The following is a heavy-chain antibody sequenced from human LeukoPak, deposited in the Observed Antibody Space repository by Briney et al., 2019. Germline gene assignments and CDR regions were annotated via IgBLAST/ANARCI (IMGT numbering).Heavy chain of an antibody. D-gene: IGHD6-19*01. CDR1: GGSLNSSSYY. Sequence: PSETLSLTCTVSGGSLNSSSYYWGWIRQPPGKGLEWIGSIYYCGSTYYNPSLKSRVTISVDTSKNQFSLKLSSVTAADTAVYYCARKGAVAGTRWFDPWGQGTLVTVSS. J-gene: IGHJ5*02. V-gene: IGHV4-39*01. CDR3: ARKGAVAGTRWFDP. CDR2: IYYCGST.